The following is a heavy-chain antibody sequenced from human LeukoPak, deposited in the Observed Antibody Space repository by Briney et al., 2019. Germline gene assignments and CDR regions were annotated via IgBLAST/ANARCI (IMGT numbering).Heavy chain of an antibody. Sequence: SETLSLTCTVSGGSISSYYWSWIRQPAGKGLEWIGRIYTSGNTNYNPSLKSRVTMSVDTSKNHFSLKLTPVTAADTAVYYCARGGDYLGPVGGAFDIWGQGTMVTVSS. CDR3: ARGGDYLGPVGGAFDI. CDR2: IYTSGNT. V-gene: IGHV4-4*07. CDR1: GGSISSYY. D-gene: IGHD5-12*01. J-gene: IGHJ3*02.